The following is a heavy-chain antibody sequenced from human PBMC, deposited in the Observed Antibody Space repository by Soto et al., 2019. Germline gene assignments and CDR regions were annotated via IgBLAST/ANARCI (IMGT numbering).Heavy chain of an antibody. CDR2: ISFDGKNK. Sequence: GGSLRLSCAASGFTFSSYGIHWVRQAPGKGLEWVAVISFDGKNKYYGDSVKGRFTISRDNSKNTLYLQMNSLRTEDTAVYFCAKDQHQMLTYYYYGLDVWGQGTTVTVSS. D-gene: IGHD3-16*01. J-gene: IGHJ6*02. V-gene: IGHV3-30*18. CDR1: GFTFSSYG. CDR3: AKDQHQMLTYYYYGLDV.